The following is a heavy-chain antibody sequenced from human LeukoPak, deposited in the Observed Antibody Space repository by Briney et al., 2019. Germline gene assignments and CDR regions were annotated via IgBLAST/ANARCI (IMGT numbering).Heavy chain of an antibody. V-gene: IGHV3-11*06. CDR2: ISTSSTYT. Sequence: GGSLRLSCAASGLTFSDYYMSWIRQAPGKGLEWVSYISTSSTYTKYAGSVKGRFTISRDNAKNSLYLQMNSLRAEDTAVYYCARHDRLSGRPWWYFDLWGRGTLVTVSS. J-gene: IGHJ2*01. CDR1: GLTFSDYY. CDR3: ARHDRLSGRPWWYFDL.